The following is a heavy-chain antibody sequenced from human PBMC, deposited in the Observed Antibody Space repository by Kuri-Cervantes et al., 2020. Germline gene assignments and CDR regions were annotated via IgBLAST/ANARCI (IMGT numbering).Heavy chain of an antibody. CDR1: GGSISSSNW. Sequence: SETLSLTCAVSGGSISSSNWWSWVRQPPGKGLEWIGEIYHSGSTNYNPSLKSRVTISVDKSKNQFSLKLSSVTAADTAVYYCARTVNSGRYIRWYFDVWGRGTLVTVSS. J-gene: IGHJ2*01. D-gene: IGHD1-26*01. CDR2: IYHSGST. V-gene: IGHV4-4*02. CDR3: ARTVNSGRYIRWYFDV.